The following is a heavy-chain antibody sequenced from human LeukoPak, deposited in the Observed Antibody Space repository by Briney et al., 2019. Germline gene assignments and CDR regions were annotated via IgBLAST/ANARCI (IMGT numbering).Heavy chain of an antibody. J-gene: IGHJ6*03. CDR2: INHSGST. CDR3: AREGCSGGSCYTDAYYYYYMDV. Sequence: SETLSLTCTVSGGSISSYYWSWIRQPPGKGLEWIGEINHSGSTNYNPSLKSRVTISVDTSKNQFSLKLSSVTAADTAVYYCAREGCSGGSCYTDAYYYYYMDVWGKGTTVTVSS. D-gene: IGHD2-15*01. V-gene: IGHV4-34*01. CDR1: GGSISSYY.